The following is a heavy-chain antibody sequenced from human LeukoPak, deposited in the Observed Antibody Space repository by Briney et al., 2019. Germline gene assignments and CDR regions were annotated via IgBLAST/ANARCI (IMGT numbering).Heavy chain of an antibody. CDR1: GGSISSSSYY. CDR2: IYYSGST. V-gene: IGHV4-39*07. J-gene: IGHJ4*02. Sequence: SETLSLTCTVSGGSISSSSYYWGWIRQPPGKGLEWIGSIYYSGSTYYNPSLKSRVTISIDASKNQFSLKLSSVTAADTAVYFCARVAAAGNYYFDYWGQGTLVTVSS. CDR3: ARVAAAGNYYFDY. D-gene: IGHD6-13*01.